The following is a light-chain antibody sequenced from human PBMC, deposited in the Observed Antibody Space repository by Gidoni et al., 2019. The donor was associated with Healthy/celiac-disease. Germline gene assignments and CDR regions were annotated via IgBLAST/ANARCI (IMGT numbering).Light chain of an antibody. CDR2: GAA. V-gene: IGKV3-20*01. J-gene: IGKJ1*01. Sequence: TVLSQSPRTLSLSPGERATLSCRASQSVSSSYLPWYQQKPGQAPRLLIYGAASRATGIPDRISSSGSGTNVTLTISRLVPEDVAVYYCQQYGSTPKTFGQGTKVEIK. CDR3: QQYGSTPKT. CDR1: QSVSSSY.